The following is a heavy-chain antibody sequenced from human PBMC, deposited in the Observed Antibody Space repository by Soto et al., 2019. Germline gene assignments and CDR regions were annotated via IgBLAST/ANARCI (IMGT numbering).Heavy chain of an antibody. Sequence: SGESLKISCQGSGYSFASYWIGWVRQMPGKGLEWMGIIYPGDSDTRYSPSFQGQVTISADKSISTAYLQWSSLKAPDTAMYYCARLYGANVAAAFDIWGQGTMVTVSS. J-gene: IGHJ3*02. D-gene: IGHD4-17*01. CDR1: GYSFASYW. CDR2: IYPGDSDT. CDR3: ARLYGANVAAAFDI. V-gene: IGHV5-51*01.